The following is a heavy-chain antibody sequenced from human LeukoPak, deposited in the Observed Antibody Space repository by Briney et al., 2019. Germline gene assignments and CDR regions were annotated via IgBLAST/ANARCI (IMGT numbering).Heavy chain of an antibody. V-gene: IGHV1-18*04. CDR1: GYTFTSYY. Sequence: GASVKVSCKASGYTFTSYYMHWVRQAPGQGLEWMGWISAYNGNTDYAQKLQGRVSMTIDTSTSTAYMELRSLRSDDTAVYYCARDLRDSSGWYRGPKHDYWGQGTLVTVSS. J-gene: IGHJ4*02. D-gene: IGHD6-13*01. CDR3: ARDLRDSSGWYRGPKHDY. CDR2: ISAYNGNT.